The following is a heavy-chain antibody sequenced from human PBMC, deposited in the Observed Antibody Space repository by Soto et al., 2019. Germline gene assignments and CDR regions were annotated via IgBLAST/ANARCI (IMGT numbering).Heavy chain of an antibody. Sequence: GGSLGLSCAVSGFTFRRYEINCVRQAPCKGLEWVSYIGTSGKTIYYADSVRGRFTSSRDNAKNSLYLQMNSLRAEDTAVYFCARDPAIYSGKFDYGLDVWGRGTTVTVSS. J-gene: IGHJ6*02. V-gene: IGHV3-48*03. CDR2: IGTSGKTI. CDR1: GFTFRRYE. CDR3: ARDPAIYSGKFDYGLDV. D-gene: IGHD4-4*01.